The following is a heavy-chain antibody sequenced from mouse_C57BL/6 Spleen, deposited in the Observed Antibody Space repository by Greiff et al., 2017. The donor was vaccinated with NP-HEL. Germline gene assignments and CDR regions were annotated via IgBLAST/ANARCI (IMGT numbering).Heavy chain of an antibody. CDR2: IDPETGGT. Sequence: QVQLKQSGAELVRPGASVTLSCKASGYTFTDYEMHWVKQTPVHGLEWIGAIDPETGGTAYNQKFKGKAILTADKSSSTAYMELRSLTSEDSAVYYCTRPYYYGSSYGGFDYWGQGTTLTVSS. J-gene: IGHJ2*01. V-gene: IGHV1-15*01. D-gene: IGHD1-1*01. CDR1: GYTFTDYE. CDR3: TRPYYYGSSYGGFDY.